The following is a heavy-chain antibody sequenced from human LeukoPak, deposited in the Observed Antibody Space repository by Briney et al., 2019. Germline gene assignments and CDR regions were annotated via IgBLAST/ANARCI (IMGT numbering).Heavy chain of an antibody. J-gene: IGHJ4*02. Sequence: PGGSLRLSCAASEFTFSSYAMHWVRQAPDKGLEWVAVIWYDGSNKYYADSVKGRFTISRDHSKNTLYLQMKSLRAEDTAVYYCARELEIAVAGTLGYWGQGTLVTVSS. D-gene: IGHD6-19*01. CDR1: EFTFSSYA. V-gene: IGHV3-33*01. CDR3: ARELEIAVAGTLGY. CDR2: IWYDGSNK.